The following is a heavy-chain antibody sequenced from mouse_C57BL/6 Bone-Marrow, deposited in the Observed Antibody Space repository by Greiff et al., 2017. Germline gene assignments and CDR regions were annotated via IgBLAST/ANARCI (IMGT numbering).Heavy chain of an antibody. CDR2: SRNKANDYTT. CDR1: GFTFSDFY. D-gene: IGHD2-12*01. Sequence: EVQLVESGGGLVQSGRSLRLSCATSGFTFSDFYMEWVRQAPGKGLEWIAASRNKANDYTTEYSASVKGRFIVSRDTSQSILYLQMNALRAEDTAIYYCARDLYSTTGAYWGQGTLVTVSA. CDR3: ARDLYSTTGAY. V-gene: IGHV7-1*01. J-gene: IGHJ3*01.